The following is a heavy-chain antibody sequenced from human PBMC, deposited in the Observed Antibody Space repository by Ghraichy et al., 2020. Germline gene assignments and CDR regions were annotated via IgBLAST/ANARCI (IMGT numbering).Heavy chain of an antibody. CDR3: ARDRAYKSFDY. CDR2: ITQSGNEQ. CDR1: GFNFAASW. V-gene: IGHV3-7*03. D-gene: IGHD5-24*01. J-gene: IGHJ4*02. Sequence: LTCAASGFNFAASWMNWVRQAPGKGLEWVAGITQSGNEQYYVDSVKGRFTISRDNAKNSLYLQMNSLRVEDTAVFFCARDRAYKSFDYWGQGILVTVSS.